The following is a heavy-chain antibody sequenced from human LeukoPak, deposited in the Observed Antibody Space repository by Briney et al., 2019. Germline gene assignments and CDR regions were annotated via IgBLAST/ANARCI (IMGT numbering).Heavy chain of an antibody. J-gene: IGHJ4*02. Sequence: SETLSLTCTVSGGSISSYYWSWIRQPAGKGLEWIGRIYTSGSTNYNPSLKSRVTMSVDTSKNQFSLKLSSVTAADTAVYYCARVKLGGQQWQSWAFDYWGQGTLVTVSS. V-gene: IGHV4-4*07. CDR1: GGSISSYY. CDR2: IYTSGST. D-gene: IGHD6-19*01. CDR3: ARVKLGGQQWQSWAFDY.